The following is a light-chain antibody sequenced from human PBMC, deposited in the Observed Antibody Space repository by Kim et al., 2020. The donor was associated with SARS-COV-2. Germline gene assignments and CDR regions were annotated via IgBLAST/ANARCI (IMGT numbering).Light chain of an antibody. CDR2: LNSDGSH. CDR3: QTWGTGWV. Sequence: QLVLTQSPSASASLGASVKLTCTLSSGHTSYAIAWHQQQPEKGPRYLMKLNSDGSHSKGDGIPDRLSGSSSGAERYLTISSLQSEDEADYYCQTWGTGWVFGGGTQLTVL. V-gene: IGLV4-69*01. CDR1: SGHTSYA. J-gene: IGLJ3*02.